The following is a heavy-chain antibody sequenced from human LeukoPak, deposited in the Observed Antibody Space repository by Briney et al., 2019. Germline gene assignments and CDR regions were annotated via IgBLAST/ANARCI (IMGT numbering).Heavy chain of an antibody. CDR2: IYYSGST. V-gene: IGHV4-59*01. CDR3: ARMTTVTGIDY. J-gene: IGHJ4*02. CDR1: GGSISSYY. D-gene: IGHD4-17*01. Sequence: SETLSLTCTVSGGSISSYYWSWIRQPPGKGLEWIGYIYYSGSTNYNPSLKSRVTISVDTSKNQFSLKLSSVTAADTAVYYCARMTTVTGIDYWGQGTLVTVSS.